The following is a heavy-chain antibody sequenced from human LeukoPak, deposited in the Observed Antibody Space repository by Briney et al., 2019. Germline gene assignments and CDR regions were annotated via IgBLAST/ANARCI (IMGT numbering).Heavy chain of an antibody. D-gene: IGHD3-10*01. CDR3: ARRGSYYDY. Sequence: ASVKVSCKSSGYSFIDYCIHWVRQAPRERLEWMGWINPKTGGTNYVRNFEGRVTVTSDTSTTTVYMELSSLTSDDTAVYYCARRGSYYDYWGQGTLVTVSS. V-gene: IGHV1-2*02. CDR2: INPKTGGT. J-gene: IGHJ4*02. CDR1: GYSFIDYC.